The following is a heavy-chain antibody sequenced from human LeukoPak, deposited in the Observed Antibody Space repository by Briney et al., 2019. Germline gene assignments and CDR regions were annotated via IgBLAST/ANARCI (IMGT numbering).Heavy chain of an antibody. D-gene: IGHD1-7*01. Sequence: ASVKVSCKASGYTFTGYYMHWVRQAPGQGREWMGWITPNSGGTNYAHKFQGRVTMTRDTSISTAYMELSRLRSDDTAVYYCASVVTGTTQAFDIWGQGTMVTVSS. CDR1: GYTFTGYY. CDR3: ASVVTGTTQAFDI. V-gene: IGHV1-2*02. J-gene: IGHJ3*02. CDR2: ITPNSGGT.